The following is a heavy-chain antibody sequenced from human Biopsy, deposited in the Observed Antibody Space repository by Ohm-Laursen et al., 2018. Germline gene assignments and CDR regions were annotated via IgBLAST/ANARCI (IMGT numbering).Heavy chain of an antibody. CDR1: GGSTNDYF. D-gene: IGHD6-19*01. Sequence: SDTLSLTCSVSGGSTNDYFWSWIRQPAGETQEWIGRIYSSGGSSYNPSLKSRISMSMDTSNNQFSLTLTSVTAADTAVYYCARTPGKAVAGRFLDLWGRGTLVTVSS. CDR2: IYSSGGS. CDR3: ARTPGKAVAGRFLDL. J-gene: IGHJ2*01. V-gene: IGHV4-4*07.